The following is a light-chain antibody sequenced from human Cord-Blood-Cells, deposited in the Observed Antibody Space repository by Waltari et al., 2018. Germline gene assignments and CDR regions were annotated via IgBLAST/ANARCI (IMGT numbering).Light chain of an antibody. V-gene: IGKV1-39*01. Sequence: DIQMTPSPSSLSASVGDRVTITCRASQSISSYLNWYQQKPGEAPKLLIYAASSLQSGVPSSFSGSGSGTDFTLTISSLQPEDFATYYCQQSYSTPLTFGVGTKVEIK. CDR3: QQSYSTPLT. CDR2: AAS. CDR1: QSISSY. J-gene: IGKJ4*01.